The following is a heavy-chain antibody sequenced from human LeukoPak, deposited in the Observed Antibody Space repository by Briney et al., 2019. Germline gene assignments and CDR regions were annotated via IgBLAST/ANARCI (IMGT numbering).Heavy chain of an antibody. Sequence: SQTLSLTCAISGDSVSSNSAAWNWIRQSPSRGLEWLGRTYYRSKGYNDYAVSVKSRITINPDTSKNQFSLQLNSVTPEDTAVYYCARGEPGIAAAGQHFDIWGQGTMVTVSS. V-gene: IGHV6-1*01. J-gene: IGHJ3*02. CDR3: ARGEPGIAAAGQHFDI. CDR2: TYYRSKGYN. CDR1: GDSVSSNSAA. D-gene: IGHD6-13*01.